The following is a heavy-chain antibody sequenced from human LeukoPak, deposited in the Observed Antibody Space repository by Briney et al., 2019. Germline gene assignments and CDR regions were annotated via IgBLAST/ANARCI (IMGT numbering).Heavy chain of an antibody. CDR1: GFTFNTYA. CDR3: AKKGLASANRPPYFDY. V-gene: IGHV3-23*01. D-gene: IGHD6-13*01. CDR2: IDGSATRT. J-gene: IGHJ4*02. Sequence: GGSLRLSCAASGFTFNTYAMNWVREAPGKGLGWVSEIDGSATRTYYADSVRGRFTISRDNSKNTLYLQINSLRADDTAVFYCAKKGLASANRPPYFDYYGQGTLVTVSS.